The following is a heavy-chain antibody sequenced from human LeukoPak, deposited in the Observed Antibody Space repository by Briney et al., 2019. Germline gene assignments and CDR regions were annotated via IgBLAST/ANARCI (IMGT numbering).Heavy chain of an antibody. D-gene: IGHD1-26*01. CDR2: ISSDSGSTI. CDR1: GFTFSSFE. V-gene: IGHV3-48*03. Sequence: PGGSLRLSCAASGFTFSSFEMTWVRQAPGKGLEWVSYISSDSGSTIYYADSVKGRFTISRDNAKNSLYLQMNSLRVEDTAVYYCARGWELDPWGQGTLVTVSS. CDR3: ARGWELDP. J-gene: IGHJ5*02.